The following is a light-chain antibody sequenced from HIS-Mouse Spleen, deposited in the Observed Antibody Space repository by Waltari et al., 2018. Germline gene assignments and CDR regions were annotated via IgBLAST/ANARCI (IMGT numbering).Light chain of an antibody. J-gene: IGLJ2*01. Sequence: SYELTQPPSVSVSPGQTARITCSGYALPKNYYYWYQQESGQAPVLVIYEDSQRPSGIPERFSGSSSGTMATLTIRGAQVEDEADYYCYSTDSSGNHRVFGGGTKLTVL. CDR1: ALPKNY. V-gene: IGLV3-10*01. CDR2: EDS. CDR3: YSTDSSGNHRV.